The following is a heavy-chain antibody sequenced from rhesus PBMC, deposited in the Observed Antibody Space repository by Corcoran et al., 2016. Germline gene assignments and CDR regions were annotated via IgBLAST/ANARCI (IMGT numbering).Heavy chain of an antibody. Sequence: QVQLQESGPGLVKPSETLSLTCAVSGGSISSGYYYWRWIRQPPGKGLEWIGYITYSGSTSYNPSLKSRVTISRDTAKNQFSLKLSSVTAADTAVYYWARDGSRAGFDYWGQGVLVTVSS. CDR3: ARDGSRAGFDY. CDR1: GGSISSGYYY. V-gene: IGHV4-122*02. D-gene: IGHD6-31*01. CDR2: ITYSGST. J-gene: IGHJ4*01.